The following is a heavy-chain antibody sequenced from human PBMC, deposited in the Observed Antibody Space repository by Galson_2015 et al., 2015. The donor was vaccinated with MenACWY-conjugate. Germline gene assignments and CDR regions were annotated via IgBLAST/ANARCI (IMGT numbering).Heavy chain of an antibody. CDR3: ARSPATPTRGISRIADY. V-gene: IGHV5-51*01. J-gene: IGHJ4*02. D-gene: IGHD2-15*01. CDR1: GYTFTNYW. Sequence: QSGAEVKKPGESLKISCKGSGYTFTNYWIGWVRQMPGKGLERMGIIYPGDFDTRNRPSFESQGTISVDKSINPADLRWNSLKASDPGMYYCARSPATPTRGISRIADYWGQGSLVTVSS. CDR2: IYPGDFDT.